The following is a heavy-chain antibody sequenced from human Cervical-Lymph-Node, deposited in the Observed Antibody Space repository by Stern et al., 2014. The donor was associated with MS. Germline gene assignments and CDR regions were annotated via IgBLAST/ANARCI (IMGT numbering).Heavy chain of an antibody. D-gene: IGHD5-12*01. Sequence: EVQLVESGGGLVQPGGSLRLSCAASGFTFSSYAMSWVRQAPGKGLEWVSAISGMGGSTYYADSVKGRFTISRDNSKNTLYLQMNSLRAEDTAVYYCANNIVATQDFDYWGQGTLVTVSS. CDR2: ISGMGGST. J-gene: IGHJ4*02. V-gene: IGHV3-23*04. CDR1: GFTFSSYA. CDR3: ANNIVATQDFDY.